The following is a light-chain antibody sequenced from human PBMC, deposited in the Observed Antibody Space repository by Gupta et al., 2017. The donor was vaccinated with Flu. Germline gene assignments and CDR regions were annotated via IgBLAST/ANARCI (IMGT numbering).Light chain of an antibody. J-gene: IGKJ4*01. CDR2: DAS. CDR3: HHRSRWPALT. V-gene: IGKV3-11*01. Sequence: ASLSLPPEDRATLSGRASQSVCAYLAWYQHKPGQARRLLKYDASTGAPGVPGRFSGRGYGKEFTLSSSSRDPEDVAVYYCHHRSRWPALTFGGGTKVEI. CDR1: QSVCAY.